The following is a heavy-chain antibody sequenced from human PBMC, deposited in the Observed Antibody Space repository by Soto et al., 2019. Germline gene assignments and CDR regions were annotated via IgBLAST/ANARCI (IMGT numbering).Heavy chain of an antibody. Sequence: QVQLVQSGAEVKKPGASVKVSCKASGYTFTSYGISWVRQAPGQGLEWMGWISAYNGNTNYAQKLQGRVTMTTDTPTSTAYRELGSLRSDDTAVYYWARLAGLLGFGESNWFDPWGQGTLVTVSS. CDR1: GYTFTSYG. J-gene: IGHJ5*02. V-gene: IGHV1-18*01. CDR2: ISAYNGNT. CDR3: ARLAGLLGFGESNWFDP. D-gene: IGHD3-10*01.